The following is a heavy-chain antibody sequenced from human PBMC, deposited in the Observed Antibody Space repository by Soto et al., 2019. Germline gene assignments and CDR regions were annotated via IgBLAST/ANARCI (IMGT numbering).Heavy chain of an antibody. Sequence: QVQLQASGPGLVKPSETLSLTCPVSGDSISTFYWSWIRQPTGKGLESLGRISARGRTNYNPSLQSRVAMSLDTSKNQFSLRLTSLSAADTAVYFCARGMGRYFDLWGRGTLVTVFS. V-gene: IGHV4-4*07. D-gene: IGHD2-8*01. CDR3: ARGMGRYFDL. CDR2: ISARGRT. J-gene: IGHJ2*01. CDR1: GDSISTFY.